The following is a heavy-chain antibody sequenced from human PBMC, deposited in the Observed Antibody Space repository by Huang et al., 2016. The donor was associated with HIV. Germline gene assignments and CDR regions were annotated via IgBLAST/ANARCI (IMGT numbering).Heavy chain of an antibody. D-gene: IGHD5-12*01. CDR2: MYHKRCNT. Sequence: QVHLVQSGAEVKKSGASVKVSCKASGYTFLNYDINWVRTASGQGLEWMGWMYHKRCNTGYAEKFQDRVTMTRNPYTTTAYMERSSLRYEDTAVYYCARVADQGGYREFDSWGQGTLVTVSS. CDR3: ARVADQGGYREFDS. V-gene: IGHV1-8*01. CDR1: GYTFLNYD. J-gene: IGHJ4*02.